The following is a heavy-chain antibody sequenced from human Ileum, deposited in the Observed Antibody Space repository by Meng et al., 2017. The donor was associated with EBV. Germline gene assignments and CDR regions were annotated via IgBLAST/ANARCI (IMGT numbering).Heavy chain of an antibody. D-gene: IGHD2-15*01. CDR2: SYYSVIT. Sequence: QVRRQESGPGRLKPSQPLPLPGPASGGSISSYYWSWIRQPPGKGLEWIGYSYYSVITNYNPSLKSRVTISVYTSKNQFSLNLSSVTAADTAVYYCARCGWSLDYWGQGTLVTVSS. V-gene: IGHV4-59*08. CDR1: GGSISSYY. J-gene: IGHJ4*02. CDR3: ARCGWSLDY.